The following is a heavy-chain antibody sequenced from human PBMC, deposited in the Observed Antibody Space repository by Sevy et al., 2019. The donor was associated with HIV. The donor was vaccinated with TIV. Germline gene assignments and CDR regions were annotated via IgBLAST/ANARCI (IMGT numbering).Heavy chain of an antibody. V-gene: IGHV4-4*02. CDR1: GGSISSSNW. D-gene: IGHD3-10*01. CDR2: IYRSGST. J-gene: IGHJ5*02. CDR3: ARGFDTPRGFDP. Sequence: SETLSLTCGVSGGSISSSNWWHWDRQPPGKGLEWIGEIYRSGSTNYNPSLKSRVTISVDNSKNQFSLQLNSVTAADTAVYYCARGFDTPRGFDPWGQGTLVTVSS.